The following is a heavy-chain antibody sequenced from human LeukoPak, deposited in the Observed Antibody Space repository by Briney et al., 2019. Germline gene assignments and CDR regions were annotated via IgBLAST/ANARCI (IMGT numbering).Heavy chain of an antibody. J-gene: IGHJ5*02. CDR3: ARLCNFYDSLNEENWFDP. Sequence: PSETLSLTCTVSGYSISSGYYWSWIRQPPGKGLEWIGTIYHSGYTYYNPSLKSRVTISVDTSKDQFSLKLRSVTAADTAVYYCARLCNFYDSLNEENWFDPWGQGTLVTVSS. D-gene: IGHD3-22*01. CDR2: IYHSGYT. CDR1: GYSISSGYY. V-gene: IGHV4-38-2*02.